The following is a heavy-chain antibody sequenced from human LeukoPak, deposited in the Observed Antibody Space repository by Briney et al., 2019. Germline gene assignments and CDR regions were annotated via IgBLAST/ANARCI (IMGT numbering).Heavy chain of an antibody. D-gene: IGHD6-19*01. V-gene: IGHV4-59*01. CDR1: GGSISSYY. CDR2: IYYSGST. Sequence: SSETLSLTCTVSGGSISSYYWSWIRQPPGKGLEWIGYIYYSGSTNYNPSLKSRVTISVDTSKNQFSLKLSSVTAADTAVYYCARDDSSGWSGHGYWGQGTLVTVSS. CDR3: ARDDSSGWSGHGY. J-gene: IGHJ4*02.